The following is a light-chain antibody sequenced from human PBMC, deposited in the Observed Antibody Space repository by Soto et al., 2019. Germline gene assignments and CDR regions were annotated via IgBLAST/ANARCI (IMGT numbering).Light chain of an antibody. J-gene: IGLJ1*01. V-gene: IGLV2-14*01. CDR2: GVT. CDR1: GSDIGAYNY. CDR3: SSFTTSYFYV. Sequence: QSALTQPASVSGSPGQSITISCTGSGSDIGAYNYVSWYQQHPGKAPKLLIQGVTRRPSGVSSRFSASKSAYTASLTISGLQAEDEANYYCSSFTTSYFYVFGPGTKVTVL.